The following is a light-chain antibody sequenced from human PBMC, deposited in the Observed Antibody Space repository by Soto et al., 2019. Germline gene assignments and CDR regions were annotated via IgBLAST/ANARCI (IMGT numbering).Light chain of an antibody. J-gene: IGLJ2*01. CDR3: AAWDDSLSGVV. CDR2: RNN. V-gene: IGLV1-47*01. CDR1: SSNLGAPYD. Sequence: QSVLTQPPSVSGAPGQTVIISCSGSSSNLGAPYDVNWFRQLPGTVPRLLIYRNNQRPSGVPDRFSGSKSGTSASLAISWLRSEDEADYYCAAWDDSLSGVVFGGGTKLTVL.